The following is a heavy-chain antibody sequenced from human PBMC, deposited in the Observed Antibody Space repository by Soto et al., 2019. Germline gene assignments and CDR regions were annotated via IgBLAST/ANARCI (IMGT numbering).Heavy chain of an antibody. CDR2: ISGSGGST. V-gene: IGHV3-23*01. CDR3: AKVNPYDFWSGSYNWFDP. CDR1: GFTFSSYA. Sequence: GGSLRLSCAASGFTFSSYAMSWVRQAPGKGLEWVSAISGSGGSTYYADSVKGRFTISRDNSKNTLYLQMNSLRAEDTAVYYCAKVNPYDFWSGSYNWFDPWGQGTLVTVSS. J-gene: IGHJ5*02. D-gene: IGHD3-3*01.